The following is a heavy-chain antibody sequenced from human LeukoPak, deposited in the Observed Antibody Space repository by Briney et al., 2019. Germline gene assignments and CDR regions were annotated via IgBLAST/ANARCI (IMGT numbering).Heavy chain of an antibody. D-gene: IGHD2-21*02. V-gene: IGHV4-34*01. CDR2: INHSGST. J-gene: IGHJ4*02. Sequence: SETLSLTCALGGGSFGGYYWRWLRQPPGKGLEWIGEINHSGSTNYNPSLKSRVTISVDTSKNQFSLKLSSVTAADTAVYYCASTFYRRIVVVTASEYYFDYWGQGTLVTVSS. CDR1: GGSFGGYY. CDR3: ASTFYRRIVVVTASEYYFDY.